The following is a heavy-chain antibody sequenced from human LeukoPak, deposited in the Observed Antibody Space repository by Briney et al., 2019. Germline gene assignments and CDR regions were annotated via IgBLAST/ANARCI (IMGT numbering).Heavy chain of an antibody. J-gene: IGHJ6*02. CDR2: IYHSGSS. Sequence: SETLSLTCTVSGDSISSSSYYWGWIRQPPGKGLEMIGSIYHSGSSYYNPSLKSRVTISVDTSKNQFSLKLSSVTAADTAVYYCARCHYYYGMDVWGQGTTVTVSS. CDR3: ARCHYYYGMDV. CDR1: GDSISSSSYY. V-gene: IGHV4-39*01.